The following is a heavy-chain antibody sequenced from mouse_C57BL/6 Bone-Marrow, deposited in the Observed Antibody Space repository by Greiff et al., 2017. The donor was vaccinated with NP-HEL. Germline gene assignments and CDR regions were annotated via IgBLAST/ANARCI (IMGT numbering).Heavy chain of an antibody. Sequence: QVQLQQSGPGLVQPSQCLSITCTVSGFSFTSYGVHWVRQSPGKGLEWLGVIWSGGSTDNNAAIISRLSISKDNSKSQVFFKMNSQQADDTAIYYCARKGLGFDYWGQGTTLTVSS. J-gene: IGHJ2*01. V-gene: IGHV2-2*01. CDR1: GFSFTSYG. CDR3: ARKGLGFDY. CDR2: IWSGGST. D-gene: IGHD4-1*01.